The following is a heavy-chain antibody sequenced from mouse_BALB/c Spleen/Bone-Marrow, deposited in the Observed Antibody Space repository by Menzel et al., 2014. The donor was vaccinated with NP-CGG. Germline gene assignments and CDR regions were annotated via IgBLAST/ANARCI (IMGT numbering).Heavy chain of an antibody. Sequence: VQGVESGAELVRPGSSVKISCESSGYVFSTYWINWVKQGPGQGLEWIGQIYPGDGDTDYNGKFKDKATLTADKSSNTAYMQLSSLTSEDSAVYFCARGGISVDYWGQGTTLTVSS. J-gene: IGHJ2*01. V-gene: IGHV1-80*01. CDR2: IYPGDGDT. CDR1: GYVFSTYW. CDR3: ARGGISVDY.